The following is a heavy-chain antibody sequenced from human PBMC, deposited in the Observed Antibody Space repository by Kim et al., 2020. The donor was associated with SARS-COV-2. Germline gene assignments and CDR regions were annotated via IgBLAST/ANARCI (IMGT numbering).Heavy chain of an antibody. CDR3: ARGRSMVRGVPYY. Sequence: SETLSLTCAVYGGSFSGYYWSWIRQPPGKGLEWIGEINHSGSTNYNPSLKSRVTISVDTSKNQFSLKLSSVTAADTAVYYCARGRSMVRGVPYYWGQGTLVTVSS. CDR1: GGSFSGYY. CDR2: INHSGST. D-gene: IGHD3-10*01. V-gene: IGHV4-34*01. J-gene: IGHJ4*02.